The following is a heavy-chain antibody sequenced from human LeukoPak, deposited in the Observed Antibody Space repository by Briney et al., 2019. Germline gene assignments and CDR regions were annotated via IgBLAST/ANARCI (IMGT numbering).Heavy chain of an antibody. J-gene: IGHJ3*02. CDR2: IYRSGST. CDR3: ARRLVVVPAAIRGDAFDI. Sequence: SETLSLTCGVSGYSISNGYYWTWIRQPPGKGLAWIGSIYRSGSTNYNPSLKSRVTISVDTSKNQFSLKLTSVTAADTAVYYCARRLVVVPAAIRGDAFDIWGQGTMVPVSS. V-gene: IGHV4-38-2*01. CDR1: GYSISNGYY. D-gene: IGHD2-2*02.